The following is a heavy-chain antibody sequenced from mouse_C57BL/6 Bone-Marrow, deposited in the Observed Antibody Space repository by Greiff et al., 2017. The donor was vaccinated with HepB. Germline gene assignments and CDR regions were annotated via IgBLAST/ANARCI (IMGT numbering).Heavy chain of an antibody. CDR2: ISSGSSTI. D-gene: IGHD1-1*01. Sequence: EVQVVESGGGLVKPGGSLKLSCAASGFTFSDYGMHWVRQAPEKGLEWVAYISSGSSTIDYADTVKGRFTISRDNAKNTLFLQMTSLRSEDTAMYYCANYYGSSSSYWGQGTLVTVSA. CDR1: GFTFSDYG. J-gene: IGHJ3*01. CDR3: ANYYGSSSSY. V-gene: IGHV5-17*01.